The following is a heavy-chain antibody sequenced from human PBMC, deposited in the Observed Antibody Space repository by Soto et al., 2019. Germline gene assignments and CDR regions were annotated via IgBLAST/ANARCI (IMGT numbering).Heavy chain of an antibody. V-gene: IGHV3-23*01. CDR3: AKDSNKYSSSLRGRYFDY. Sequence: EVQLLESGGGLVQRGGSQRLSCAASGFTFTSYVMSWVRQAPGKGLEWVAGISGGGSTVFYADSVKGRFTISRDNAKNTLVLQMDSLRAEDTAIYYCAKDSNKYSSSLRGRYFDYWGQGTLVTVSS. CDR1: GFTFTSYV. J-gene: IGHJ4*02. D-gene: IGHD3-22*01. CDR2: ISGGGSTV.